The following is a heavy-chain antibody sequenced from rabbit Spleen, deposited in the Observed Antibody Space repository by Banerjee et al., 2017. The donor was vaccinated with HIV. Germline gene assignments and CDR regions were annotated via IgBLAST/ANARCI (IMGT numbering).Heavy chain of an antibody. D-gene: IGHD1-1*01. CDR1: GFSFSNKA. J-gene: IGHJ4*01. CDR3: VRDKASISGDYGPWYFDL. V-gene: IGHV1S47*01. CDR2: IDPVFGNT. Sequence: QEQLVESGGGLVRPEGSLKLSCTASGFSFSNKAVMCWVRQAPGKGPEWIAYIDPVFGNTYYASWVNGRFTISSHNAQNTLYLQLNSLTAADTATYFCVRDKASISGDYGPWYFDLWGPGTLVTVS.